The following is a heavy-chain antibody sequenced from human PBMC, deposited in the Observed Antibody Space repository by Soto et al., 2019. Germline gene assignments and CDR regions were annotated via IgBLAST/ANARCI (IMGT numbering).Heavy chain of an antibody. CDR3: ARDRFVVITGGRYFDY. V-gene: IGHV4-4*02. Sequence: SETLSLTCAVSGGSISSSNWWSWVRQPPGKGLEWIGEIYHSGSTNYNPSLKSRVTISVDKSKNQFSLKLSSVTAADTAVYYCARDRFVVITGGRYFDYWGQGTLVTVSS. D-gene: IGHD3-22*01. CDR1: GGSISSSNW. CDR2: IYHSGST. J-gene: IGHJ4*02.